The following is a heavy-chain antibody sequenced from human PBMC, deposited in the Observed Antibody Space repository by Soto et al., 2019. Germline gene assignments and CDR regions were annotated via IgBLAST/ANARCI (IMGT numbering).Heavy chain of an antibody. D-gene: IGHD6-19*01. CDR3: ARALGIAVAGTVVY. V-gene: IGHV1-69*06. J-gene: IGHJ4*02. CDR2: IIPIFGTA. Sequence: QVQLVQSGAEVKKPGSSVKVSCKASGGTFSSYAISWVRQAPGQGLEWMGGIIPIFGTANYAQKFQGRVTMTRDTSISTAYMELSRLRSDDTAVYYCARALGIAVAGTVVYWGQGTLVTVSS. CDR1: GGTFSSYA.